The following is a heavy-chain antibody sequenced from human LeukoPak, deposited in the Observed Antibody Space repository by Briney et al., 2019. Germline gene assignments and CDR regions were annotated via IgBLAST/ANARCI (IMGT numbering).Heavy chain of an antibody. D-gene: IGHD2-8*01. V-gene: IGHV3-7*01. Sequence: GGSLRLSCVASGFTFSNYWMSWVRQAPGQGLEWMANINQTGNEKYYVDSVRGRFTISRDNAKNSLYLQMTILAAEYTAVYYCARDINGPSNWGQGVLVAVAS. CDR1: GFTFSNYW. CDR2: INQTGNEK. J-gene: IGHJ4*01. CDR3: ARDINGPSN.